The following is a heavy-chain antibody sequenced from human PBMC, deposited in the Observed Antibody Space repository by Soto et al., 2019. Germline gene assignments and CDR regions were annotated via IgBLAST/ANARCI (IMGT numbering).Heavy chain of an antibody. CDR3: ARDKPVYYYDSSGYYYGGAFDY. V-gene: IGHV1-3*01. CDR1: GYTFTSYA. Sequence: QVQLVQSGAEVKKPGASVKVSCKASGYTFTSYAMHWVRQAPGQRLEWMGWINASNGNTKYSQKFQGRVTITRDTSASTAYMELSSLRSEDTAVYYCARDKPVYYYDSSGYYYGGAFDYWGQGTLVTVSS. J-gene: IGHJ4*02. D-gene: IGHD3-22*01. CDR2: INASNGNT.